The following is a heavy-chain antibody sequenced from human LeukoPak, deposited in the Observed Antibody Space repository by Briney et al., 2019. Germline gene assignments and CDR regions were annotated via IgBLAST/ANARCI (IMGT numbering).Heavy chain of an antibody. J-gene: IGHJ4*02. Sequence: GGSLRLSCAASGFTFDDYAMHWVRQAPGKGLEWVSLISGDGGSTYYADSVKGRFTISRDNSKNSLYLQMNSLRTEATALYYCAKDPHYNDYSSLDYWGQGTLVTVSS. V-gene: IGHV3-43*02. CDR3: AKDPHYNDYSSLDY. CDR1: GFTFDDYA. CDR2: ISGDGGST. D-gene: IGHD4-11*01.